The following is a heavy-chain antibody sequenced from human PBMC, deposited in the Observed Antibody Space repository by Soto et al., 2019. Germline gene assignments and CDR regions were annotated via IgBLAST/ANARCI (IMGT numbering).Heavy chain of an antibody. CDR3: ARMGLHLGEFSRNWFDP. Sequence: QVQLQESGPGLVEPSQTLSLTCTISGGSVSRGDYYWSWIRHHPGKGLEWIGSIYYSGRTNYNPSLKSRLNISLDPSTNQFSLKLSSVTAADTAVYHCARMGLHLGEFSRNWFDPWGQGTLVTVSS. CDR2: IYYSGRT. CDR1: GGSVSRGDYY. D-gene: IGHD3-16*02. V-gene: IGHV4-31*03. J-gene: IGHJ5*02.